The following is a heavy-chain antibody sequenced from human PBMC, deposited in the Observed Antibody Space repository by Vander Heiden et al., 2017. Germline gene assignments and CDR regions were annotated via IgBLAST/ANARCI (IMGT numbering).Heavy chain of an antibody. V-gene: IGHV1-46*01. J-gene: IGHJ5*02. D-gene: IGHD6-6*01. Sequence: QVQLVQSGAEVKRPGASVKVSCKASGYTFSNYYMHWVRQAPGQGLEWMGMSKPRGGRTSYAQKFQGRVTMTRDTSTSTVFMELSSLRSGETAVYFCARDPYSSSSLNWFDPWGQGTLVTVSS. CDR2: SKPRGGRT. CDR1: GYTFSNYY. CDR3: ARDPYSSSSLNWFDP.